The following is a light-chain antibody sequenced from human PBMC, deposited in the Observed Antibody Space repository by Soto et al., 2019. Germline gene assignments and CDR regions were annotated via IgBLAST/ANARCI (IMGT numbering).Light chain of an antibody. CDR2: GAS. CDR3: QQYGSSPST. Sequence: IVMTPSRSTLSVSPGERATLSCRASQGVSRKLAWYQHKPGQAPRLLIYGASTRATGIPARFSGSGSGTDFTLTISRLEPEDFAVYYCQQYGSSPSTFGGGAKVDIK. CDR1: QGVSRK. V-gene: IGKV3-15*01. J-gene: IGKJ4*01.